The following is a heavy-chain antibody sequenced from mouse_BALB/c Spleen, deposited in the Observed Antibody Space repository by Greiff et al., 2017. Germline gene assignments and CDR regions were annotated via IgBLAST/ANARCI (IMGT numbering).Heavy chain of an antibody. D-gene: IGHD2-4*01. CDR1: GYTFTSYW. CDR3: ARGVITAYFDY. Sequence: QVQLQQSGAELAKPGASVMMSCKASGYTFTSYWMHWVKQRPGQGLEWIGYINPSTGYTEYNQKFKDKATLTADKSSSTAYMQLSSLTSEDSAVYYCARGVITAYFDYWGQGTTLTVSS. V-gene: IGHV1-7*01. CDR2: INPSTGYT. J-gene: IGHJ2*01.